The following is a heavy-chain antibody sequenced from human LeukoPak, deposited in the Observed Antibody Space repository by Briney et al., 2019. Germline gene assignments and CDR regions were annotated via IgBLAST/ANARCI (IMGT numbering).Heavy chain of an antibody. D-gene: IGHD5-18*01. V-gene: IGHV3-7*04. CDR1: GFTFSSYW. CDR3: ATDTAMVVYYYYMDV. Sequence: PRGCLRLSCAASGFTFSSYWMSWVRQAPGKGLGWVANIKQKGSEKNYVDSVKGRFTISRDNAKNSLYLQMNSLRAEDTAVYYCATDTAMVVYYYYMDVWGKGTTVTVSS. CDR2: IKQKGSEK. J-gene: IGHJ6*03.